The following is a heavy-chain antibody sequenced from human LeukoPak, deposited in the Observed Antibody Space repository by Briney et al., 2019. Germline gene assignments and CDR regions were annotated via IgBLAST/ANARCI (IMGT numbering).Heavy chain of an antibody. J-gene: IGHJ6*03. CDR3: AKELGVYSSSSMDV. Sequence: GGFLRLSCAASGFTFSSYAMSWVRQAPGKGLEWVSAISGSGGSTYYADSVKGRFTISRDNSKNTLYLQMNSLRAEDTAVYYCAKELGVYSSSSMDVWGKGTTVTVSS. D-gene: IGHD6-6*01. CDR2: ISGSGGST. V-gene: IGHV3-23*01. CDR1: GFTFSSYA.